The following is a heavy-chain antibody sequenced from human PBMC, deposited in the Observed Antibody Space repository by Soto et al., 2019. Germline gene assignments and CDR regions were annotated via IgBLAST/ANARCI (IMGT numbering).Heavy chain of an antibody. V-gene: IGHV4-31*03. CDR3: AGVRGINVFDY. Sequence: QVQLQESGPGLVKPSQTLALTCTVSGGSISSGGYYWSWIRQHPGKGLEWIGYIYYSGSTFYNPSLKSRVTISVDTSKNQFSLKLSSVTAADTAVYFCAGVRGINVFDYWGQGTLVTDSS. D-gene: IGHD3-10*01. CDR2: IYYSGST. CDR1: GGSISSGGYY. J-gene: IGHJ4*02.